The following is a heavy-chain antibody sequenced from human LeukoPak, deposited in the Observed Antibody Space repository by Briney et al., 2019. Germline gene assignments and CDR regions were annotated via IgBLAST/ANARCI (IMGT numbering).Heavy chain of an antibody. Sequence: GESLKISCKATGYSFASYWIGWVRQTSGKGLEWMAIIHPNDASTIYSPSFQGQVTISADRSITTAYLQWNTLQASDTAIYYCARHNNWAFDYWDRGTLLTVSS. D-gene: IGHD1-20*01. CDR2: IHPNDAST. V-gene: IGHV5-51*01. CDR3: ARHNNWAFDY. J-gene: IGHJ4*02. CDR1: GYSFASYW.